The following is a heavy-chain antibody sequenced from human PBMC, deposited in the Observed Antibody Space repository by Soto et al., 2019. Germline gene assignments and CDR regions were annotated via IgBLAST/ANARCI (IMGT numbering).Heavy chain of an antibody. CDR3: ARLGGHCSSSSCFGFYVMDV. V-gene: IGHV4-34*01. J-gene: IGHJ6*02. Sequence: SETLSLTCAVYGGSFSGYYWSWIRQPPGKGLEWIGEINQSGSTNYNPSLKSRVTISLDTSENQFSLKLSSVTAADTAVYYCARLGGHCSSSSCFGFYVMDVWGQGTTVTVSS. D-gene: IGHD2-2*01. CDR2: INQSGST. CDR1: GGSFSGYY.